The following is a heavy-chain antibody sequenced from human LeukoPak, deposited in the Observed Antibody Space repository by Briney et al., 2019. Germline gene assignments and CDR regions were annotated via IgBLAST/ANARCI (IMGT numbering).Heavy chain of an antibody. D-gene: IGHD1-14*01. Sequence: SGTLSLPCTVSGGPISSYYGSWIRQPPGKGLEWIGYIYYSGCTNYNPSLKSRVTISVDTSKNQFSLKLSPVTAADTAVYYYARHSNRLDPADYWGQGTLVTVSS. CDR1: GGPISSYY. CDR2: IYYSGCT. V-gene: IGHV4-59*08. CDR3: ARHSNRLDPADY. J-gene: IGHJ4*02.